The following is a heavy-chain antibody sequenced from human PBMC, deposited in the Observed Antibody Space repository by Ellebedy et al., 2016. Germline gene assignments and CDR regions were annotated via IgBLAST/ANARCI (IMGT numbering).Heavy chain of an antibody. Sequence: GGSLRLXXEASGFTFSNSWMGWVRQAPGKGLEWVANIKKDGSEKYYVDSVKGRFTISRDNTKNSLYLQMNSLRADDTAVYYCARVPRCSGGSCYSGWFDYWGQGTLVTVSS. V-gene: IGHV3-7*04. J-gene: IGHJ4*02. CDR1: GFTFSNSW. CDR2: IKKDGSEK. CDR3: ARVPRCSGGSCYSGWFDY. D-gene: IGHD2-15*01.